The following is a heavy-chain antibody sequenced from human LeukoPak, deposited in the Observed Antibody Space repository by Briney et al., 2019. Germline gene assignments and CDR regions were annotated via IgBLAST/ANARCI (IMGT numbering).Heavy chain of an antibody. D-gene: IGHD1-26*01. V-gene: IGHV1-8*03. CDR2: MNPNSGNT. CDR3: AGTDGSYPWGDAFDI. CDR1: GYTFTSYD. Sequence: ASVKVSCKASGYTFTSYDINWVRQATGQGLEWMGWMNPNSGNTGYAQKFQGRVTITRNTSISTAYMELSSLRSEDTAVYYCAGTDGSYPWGDAFDIWGQGTMVTVSS. J-gene: IGHJ3*02.